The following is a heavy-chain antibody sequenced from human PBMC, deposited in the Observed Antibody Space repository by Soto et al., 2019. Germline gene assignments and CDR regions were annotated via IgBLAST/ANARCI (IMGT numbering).Heavy chain of an antibody. V-gene: IGHV1-8*01. J-gene: IGHJ6*02. Sequence: QVQLVQSGAEVKKPGASVKVSCKASGYTFTSYDINWVRQATGQGLEWMGWMNPNSGNTGYAQKFQGRVTMTRNTSISTAYKELSSLRSEDTAVYYCAREGLPYCSGGSCYSPYYYYYGMDVWGQGTTVTVSS. CDR1: GYTFTSYD. D-gene: IGHD2-15*01. CDR3: AREGLPYCSGGSCYSPYYYYYGMDV. CDR2: MNPNSGNT.